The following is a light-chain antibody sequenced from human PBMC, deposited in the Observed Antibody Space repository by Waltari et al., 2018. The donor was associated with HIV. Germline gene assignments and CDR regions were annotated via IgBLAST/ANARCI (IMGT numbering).Light chain of an antibody. V-gene: IGLV3-19*01. CDR1: SLRSYY. CDR3: HSRDSSGYHVV. Sequence: SSELTQDPRVFVALGQTVRVTCQGASLRSYYASWYQQKSGQAPVVVFFGRNNRPSGIPDRFSGSSSGNTASLTITGAQAEDESDYYCHSRDSSGYHVVFGGGTKVTVL. CDR2: GRN. J-gene: IGLJ2*01.